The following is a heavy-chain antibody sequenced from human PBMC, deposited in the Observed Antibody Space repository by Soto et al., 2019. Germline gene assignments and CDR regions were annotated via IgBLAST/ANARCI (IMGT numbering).Heavy chain of an antibody. D-gene: IGHD6-19*01. Sequence: QVQLQESGPGLVKPSQTLSLTCTVSGGSVSGGVYYWNWIRQHPEKGLEWIGYIYYSGSTYYNPSLRSRVTISADTSKNQSSLKLSSVPVAAPAVYYCARSSVAGAGYFQHWGQGTQVIVSS. J-gene: IGHJ1*01. CDR2: IYYSGST. CDR1: GGSVSGGVYY. CDR3: ARSSVAGAGYFQH. V-gene: IGHV4-31*03.